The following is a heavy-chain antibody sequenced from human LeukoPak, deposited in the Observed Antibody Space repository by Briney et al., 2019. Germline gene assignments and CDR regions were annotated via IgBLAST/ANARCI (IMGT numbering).Heavy chain of an antibody. CDR3: VRLPASAGLIDY. CDR1: GFTFSSYA. Sequence: PGGSLRLSCAASGFTFSSYAMSWVRQAPGKGLEWVSAISGSGGSTYYADSVKGRFTISRDNSKNTLYLQMNSLRAEDTAVYYCVRLPASAGLIDYWGQGTLVTVSS. CDR2: ISGSGGST. V-gene: IGHV3-23*01. D-gene: IGHD2-21*01. J-gene: IGHJ4*02.